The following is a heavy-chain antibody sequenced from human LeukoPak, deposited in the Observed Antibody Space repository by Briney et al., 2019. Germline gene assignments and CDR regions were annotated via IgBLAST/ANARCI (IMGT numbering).Heavy chain of an antibody. CDR1: GGSISSYY. Sequence: PSETLSLTCTVSGGSISSYYWNWIRQPPGEGLEWIVYVYYSGSTSYNPSLKSRVTISVDTSKNQFSLNLTSVTAADAAVYYCARAAYIGTTYYYYYMDVWGKGTTVTVSS. CDR2: VYYSGST. V-gene: IGHV4-59*13. J-gene: IGHJ6*03. D-gene: IGHD1-26*01. CDR3: ARAAYIGTTYYYYYMDV.